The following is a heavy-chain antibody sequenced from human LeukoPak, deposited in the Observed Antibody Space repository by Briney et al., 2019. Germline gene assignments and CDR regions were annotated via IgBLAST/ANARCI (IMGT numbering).Heavy chain of an antibody. V-gene: IGHV3-73*01. CDR1: GFILNASA. D-gene: IGHD3-3*01. J-gene: IGHJ4*02. CDR2: IRSKDHAYAT. CDR3: TSPIFSSIPSRPVDY. Sequence: PGGSLKLSCAASGFILNASAIYWVRQASGKGLEWVGRIRSKDHAYATSCAASLKGRFTISRDDSKNMAYLQMNSLKIEDTAVYYCTSPIFSSIPSRPVDYWGQGTLVTVSS.